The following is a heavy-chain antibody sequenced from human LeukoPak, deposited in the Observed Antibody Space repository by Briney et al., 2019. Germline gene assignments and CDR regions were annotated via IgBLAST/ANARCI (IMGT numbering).Heavy chain of an antibody. CDR2: IYYSGST. Sequence: SETLSLTCTVSGGSISSYYWSWIRQPPGKGLEWIGYIYYSGSTYYNPSLKSRVALSVDTSKNQFSLKLSSLTAADTAVYYCAKSREEIRGLDAFDIWGQGTMVTVSS. D-gene: IGHD5-24*01. CDR1: GGSISSYY. J-gene: IGHJ3*02. CDR3: AKSREEIRGLDAFDI. V-gene: IGHV4-59*12.